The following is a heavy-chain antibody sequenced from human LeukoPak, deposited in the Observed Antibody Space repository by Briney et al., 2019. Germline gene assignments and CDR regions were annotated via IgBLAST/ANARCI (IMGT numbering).Heavy chain of an antibody. CDR2: ISLTGLT. D-gene: IGHD2-8*01. CDR1: GGSISNTNW. V-gene: IGHV4-4*02. CDR3: SRENGAFSPFGY. J-gene: IGHJ4*02. Sequence: SETLSLTCAVSGGSISNTNWWSWVRQPPGQGLEWIGKISLTGLTHYNPSLESRVTVSLDKSKNQLSLNLTSVTAADTAVYYCSRENGAFSPFGYWGQGTLVTVLS.